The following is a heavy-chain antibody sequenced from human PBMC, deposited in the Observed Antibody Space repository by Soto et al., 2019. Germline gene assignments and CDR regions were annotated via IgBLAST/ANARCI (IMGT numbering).Heavy chain of an antibody. CDR1: GFSFRSYT. Sequence: LRLSCAASGFSFRSYTMHWVRQAPGKGLEWVAHISYIETNKYYADSVKGRFTISRDNSKNTLYLQMNTLRADDTALYYCTREGKLEPNPFDFWGQGTLVTVSS. J-gene: IGHJ4*02. CDR2: ISYIETNK. D-gene: IGHD1-1*01. V-gene: IGHV3-30-3*01. CDR3: TREGKLEPNPFDF.